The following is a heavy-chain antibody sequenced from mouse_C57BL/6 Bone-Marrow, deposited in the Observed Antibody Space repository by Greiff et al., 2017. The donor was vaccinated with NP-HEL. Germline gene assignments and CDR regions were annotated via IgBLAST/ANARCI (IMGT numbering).Heavy chain of an antibody. J-gene: IGHJ2*01. CDR2: IDPETGGT. CDR1: GYTFTDYE. V-gene: IGHV1-15*01. Sequence: SGAELVRPGASVTLSCKASGYTFTDYEMHWVKQTPVHGLEWIGAIDPETGGTAYNQKFKGKAILTADKSSSTAYMELRSLTSEDSAVYYCTREGDYGYARDFDYWGQGTTLTVSS. CDR3: TREGDYGYARDFDY. D-gene: IGHD2-2*01.